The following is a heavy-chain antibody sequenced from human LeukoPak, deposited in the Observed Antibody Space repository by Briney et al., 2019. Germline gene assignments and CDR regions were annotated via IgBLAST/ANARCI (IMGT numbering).Heavy chain of an antibody. D-gene: IGHD1-26*01. CDR1: GGTFSSYA. CDR2: IIPIFGIA. J-gene: IGHJ5*02. Sequence: SVNVSCKASGGTFSSYAISWVRQAPGQGLEWMGRIIPIFGIANYAQKFQGRVTITADKSTSTAYMELSSLRSEDTAVYYCARDPTSYSGSLSGYNWFDPWGQGTLVTVSS. V-gene: IGHV1-69*04. CDR3: ARDPTSYSGSLSGYNWFDP.